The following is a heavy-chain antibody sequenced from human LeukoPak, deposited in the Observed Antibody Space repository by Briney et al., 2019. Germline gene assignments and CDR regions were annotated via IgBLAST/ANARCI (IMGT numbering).Heavy chain of an antibody. V-gene: IGHV4-34*01. CDR3: ARGRGYCSDGSCYSPGVYFDY. D-gene: IGHD2-15*01. CDR1: GGSFSGYY. CDR2: INHSGST. J-gene: IGHJ4*02. Sequence: SETLSLTRAVYGGSFSGYYWTWIRQPPGKGLEWIGEINHSGSTNYNPSLKSRVTISVDTSKNQFSLKLRSVTAADTAVYYCARGRGYCSDGSCYSPGVYFDYWGQGTLVTVSS.